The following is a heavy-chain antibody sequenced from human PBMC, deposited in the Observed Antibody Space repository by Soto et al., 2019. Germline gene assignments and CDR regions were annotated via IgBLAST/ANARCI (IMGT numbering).Heavy chain of an antibody. J-gene: IGHJ4*02. D-gene: IGHD4-17*01. CDR3: ARGTNGDDWMVDY. CDR1: GFTFSSYS. Sequence: GGSLRLSCAASGFTFSSYSMNWVRQAPGKGLEWVSSISSSSSYIYYADSVKGRFTITRDNAKNTLYLQMNSLRAEDTAVYYCARGTNGDDWMVDYWGQGTLVTVSS. V-gene: IGHV3-21*01. CDR2: ISSSSSYI.